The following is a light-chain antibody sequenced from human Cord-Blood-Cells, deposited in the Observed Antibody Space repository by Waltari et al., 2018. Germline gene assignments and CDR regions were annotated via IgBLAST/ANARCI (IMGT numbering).Light chain of an antibody. J-gene: IGLJ2*01. CDR2: EVS. V-gene: IGLV2-23*02. CDR1: ISDVGRSNL. CDR3: CSYAGSSTVV. Sequence: QSALTQPASVSGSPGQSITIPCTGTISDVGRSNLVSWYQQHPGKDPKLMIYEVSKRPSGVSNRFSGSKAGNTASLTISGLQAEDEADYYCCSYAGSSTVVFGGGTKLTVL.